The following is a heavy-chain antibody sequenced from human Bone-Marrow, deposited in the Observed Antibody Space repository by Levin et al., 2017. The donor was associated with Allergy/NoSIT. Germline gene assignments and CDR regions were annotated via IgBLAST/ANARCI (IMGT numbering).Heavy chain of an antibody. V-gene: IGHV4-59*11. Sequence: SQTLSLTCTVSGGPISSHYWSWIRQSPGKGLEWIGFISDNGDSDYNPSLKSRVTIAIDTSKNQFSLKVTSVTAADTAVYYCARGAYDFWGYYYYYYLDVWGKGTTVTVSS. J-gene: IGHJ6*03. CDR3: ARGAYDFWGYYYYYYLDV. CDR2: ISDNGDS. CDR1: GGPISSHY. D-gene: IGHD3-3*01.